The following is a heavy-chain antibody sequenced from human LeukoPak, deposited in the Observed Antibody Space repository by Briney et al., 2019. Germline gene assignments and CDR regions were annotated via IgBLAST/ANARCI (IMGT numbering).Heavy chain of an antibody. CDR1: GFTVSSNS. D-gene: IGHD6-19*01. CDR3: AGNSSGYYYFDY. J-gene: IGHJ4*02. CDR2: IYSGGST. V-gene: IGHV3-53*01. Sequence: PGGSLRLSCAASGFTVSSNSMNWVRQAPGKGLEWVSVIYSGGSTHYADSVKGRFTISRDNSKNTLYLQMKSLRAEDTAVYYCAGNSSGYYYFDYWGQGTLVTVSS.